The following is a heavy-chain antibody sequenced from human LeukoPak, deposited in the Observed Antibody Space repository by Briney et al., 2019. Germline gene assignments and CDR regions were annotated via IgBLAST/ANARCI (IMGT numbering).Heavy chain of an antibody. J-gene: IGHJ4*02. CDR2: IYYSGST. D-gene: IGHD5-12*01. Sequence: SETLSLTCTVSGGSVSSYYWTWIRQPPGKGLEWIGYIYYSGSTSYNPSLKSRVTISVDTSKNQFSLQLNSVTAADTAVYYCVRHDGRGGATMGALDSWGQGSLVTVSS. CDR3: VRHDGRGGATMGALDS. V-gene: IGHV4-59*08. CDR1: GGSVSSYY.